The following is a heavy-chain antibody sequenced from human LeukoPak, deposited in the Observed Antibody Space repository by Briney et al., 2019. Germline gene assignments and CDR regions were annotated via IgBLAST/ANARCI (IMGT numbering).Heavy chain of an antibody. J-gene: IGHJ4*02. CDR3: ARLDSSGYLDDY. V-gene: IGHV3-33*01. D-gene: IGHD3-22*01. Sequence: GGSLRLSCAASGFTFSSYGMHSVRQAPGKGLEWVAVIWYDGSNKYYAHSVKGRFTISRDNSKNTLSLQMNSLRAEDTAVYYCARLDSSGYLDDYWGQGTLVTVSS. CDR1: GFTFSSYG. CDR2: IWYDGSNK.